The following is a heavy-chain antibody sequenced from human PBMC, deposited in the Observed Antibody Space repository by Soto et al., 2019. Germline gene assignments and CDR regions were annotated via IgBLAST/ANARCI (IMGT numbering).Heavy chain of an antibody. Sequence: EVQLLESGGGLVQPGGSLRLSCAASGFTFSSYAMSWVRQAPGKGLEWVSAISGSGGSTYYADSVKGRFTISIDNSKNTLYLQMNSLRAEDTAVYYCAKDRSAITIFGVVIATAGFDYWGQGTLVTVSS. V-gene: IGHV3-23*01. CDR2: ISGSGGST. CDR1: GFTFSSYA. J-gene: IGHJ4*02. CDR3: AKDRSAITIFGVVIATAGFDY. D-gene: IGHD3-3*01.